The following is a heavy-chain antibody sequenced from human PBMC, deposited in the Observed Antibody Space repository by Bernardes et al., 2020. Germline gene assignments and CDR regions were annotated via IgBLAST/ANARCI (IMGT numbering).Heavy chain of an antibody. CDR3: ARQRHFDY. CDR1: GYIIANYW. J-gene: IGHJ4*02. Sequence: GASRKISCMGSGYIIANYWIGWVRQMPGKGLEWMGIIYPGGSDIRYSPSFQGQVTISADKSINTAYLQWSSLKASDTAMYYCARQRHFDYWGQGTLVTVSS. CDR2: IYPGGSDI. V-gene: IGHV5-51*01.